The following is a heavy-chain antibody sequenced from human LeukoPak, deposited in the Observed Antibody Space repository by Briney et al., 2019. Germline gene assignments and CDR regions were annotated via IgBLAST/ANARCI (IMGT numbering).Heavy chain of an antibody. Sequence: PSEXXXXXCTVSGGSISSSSYYWGWIRQPPGKGLEWIGSIYYSGSTYYNPSLKSRVTISVDTSKNQFSLKLSSVTAADTAVYYCANSGSYDYFDYWGQGTLVTVSS. D-gene: IGHD1-26*01. CDR3: ANSGSYDYFDY. CDR1: GGSISSSSYY. CDR2: IYYSGST. J-gene: IGHJ4*02. V-gene: IGHV4-39*01.